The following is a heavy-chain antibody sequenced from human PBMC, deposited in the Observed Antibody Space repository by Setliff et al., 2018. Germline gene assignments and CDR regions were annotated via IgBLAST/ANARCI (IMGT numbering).Heavy chain of an antibody. Sequence: SETLSLTCAVFDGSFSDYYWSWIRQPPGKGLEWIGSIYYSGSTYYNPSLKSRVTISVDTSKNQFSLKLSSVTAADTAVYYCARDSLGRAAAGYYGMDVWGQGTTVTVSS. J-gene: IGHJ6*02. D-gene: IGHD6-13*01. CDR1: DGSFSDYY. V-gene: IGHV4-34*01. CDR3: ARDSLGRAAAGYYGMDV. CDR2: IYYSGST.